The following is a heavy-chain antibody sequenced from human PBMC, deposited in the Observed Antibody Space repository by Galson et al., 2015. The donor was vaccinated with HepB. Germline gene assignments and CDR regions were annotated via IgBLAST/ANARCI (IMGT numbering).Heavy chain of an antibody. D-gene: IGHD1-26*01. Sequence: SLRLSCAASGFTFSNAWMSWVRQAPGKGLEWVGRIKSKTDGGTTDYAAPVKGRFTISRDDSKNTLYLQMNSLKTEDTAVYYCTTEPVGESPFTIFYYGMDVWGQGTTVTVSS. CDR3: TTEPVGESPFTIFYYGMDV. CDR1: GFTFSNAW. V-gene: IGHV3-15*01. J-gene: IGHJ6*02. CDR2: IKSKTDGGTT.